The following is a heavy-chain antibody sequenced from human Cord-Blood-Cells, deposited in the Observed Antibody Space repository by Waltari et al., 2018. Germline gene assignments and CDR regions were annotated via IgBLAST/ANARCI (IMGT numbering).Heavy chain of an antibody. CDR3: ASQVGARDAFDI. CDR1: GYSISSGYY. V-gene: IGHV4-38-2*01. Sequence: QVQLQESGPGLVKPSETLSLTCAVSGYSISSGYYWGWIRQPPGKGLEWIGSIYHSGSTSYNPSLKSRVTISVDTSKNQFSLKLSSVTAADTAVYYCASQVGARDAFDIWGQGTMVTVSS. J-gene: IGHJ3*02. CDR2: IYHSGST. D-gene: IGHD1-26*01.